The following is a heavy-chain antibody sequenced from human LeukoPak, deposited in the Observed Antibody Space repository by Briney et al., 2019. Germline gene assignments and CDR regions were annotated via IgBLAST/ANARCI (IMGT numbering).Heavy chain of an antibody. V-gene: IGHV3-23*01. CDR3: ARKYGSGSYYYMDV. D-gene: IGHD3-10*01. CDR2: ISGSGGST. J-gene: IGHJ6*03. CDR1: GFTFSSYG. Sequence: GGSLRLSCAASGFTFSSYGMSWVRQAPGKGLEWVSAISGSGGSTYYADSVKGRFTISRDNSKNTLYLQMNSLRAEDTAVYYCARKYGSGSYYYMDVWGKGTTVTVSS.